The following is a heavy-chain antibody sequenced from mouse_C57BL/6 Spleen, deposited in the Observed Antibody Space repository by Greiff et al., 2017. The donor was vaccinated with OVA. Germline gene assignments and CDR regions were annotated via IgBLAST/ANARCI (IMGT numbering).Heavy chain of an antibody. Sequence: LKPGAELVKPGASVKLSCKASGYTFTSYWMHWVKQRPGRGLEWIGRIDPNSGGTKYNEKFKSKATLTVDKPSSTAYMQLSSLTSEDSAVYYCAREGLITTVVAPAYWGQGTLVTVSA. V-gene: IGHV1-72*01. D-gene: IGHD1-1*01. CDR1: GYTFTSYW. J-gene: IGHJ3*01. CDR2: IDPNSGGT. CDR3: AREGLITTVVAPAY.